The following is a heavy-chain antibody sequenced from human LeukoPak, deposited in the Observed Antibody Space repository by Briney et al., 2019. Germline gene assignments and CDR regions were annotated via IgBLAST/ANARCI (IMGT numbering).Heavy chain of an antibody. D-gene: IGHD3-10*01. CDR1: GFTFNTYN. V-gene: IGHV3-30*02. J-gene: IGHJ5*02. Sequence: GGSLRLSCAGSGFTFNTYNMHWVRQAPGKGLEWVAFVLYDGHNKYYADSVKGRFTISGDTSRNTLYLQMNSLRLKDTAIYYCVKDLMRDRWFGESWGQGTLVTVSS. CDR3: VKDLMRDRWFGES. CDR2: VLYDGHNK.